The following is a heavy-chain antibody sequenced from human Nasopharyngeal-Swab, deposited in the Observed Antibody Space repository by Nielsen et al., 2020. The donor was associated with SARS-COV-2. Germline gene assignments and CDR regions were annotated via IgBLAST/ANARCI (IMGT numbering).Heavy chain of an antibody. J-gene: IGHJ5*02. V-gene: IGHV3-11*05. CDR1: GFTFSDYY. D-gene: IGHD4-17*01. CDR2: ISSSSSYT. CDR3: ARGTATGWFDP. Sequence: GESLKISCAASGFTFSDYYMSWIRQAPGKGLEWVSYISSSSSYTNCADSVKGRFTISRDNAKNSLYLQMNSLRAEDTAVYYCARGTATGWFDPWGQGTLVTVSS.